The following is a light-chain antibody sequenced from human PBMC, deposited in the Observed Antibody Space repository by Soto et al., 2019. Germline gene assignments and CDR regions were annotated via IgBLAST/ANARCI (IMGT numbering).Light chain of an antibody. V-gene: IGKV1-5*03. CDR3: QQYKYYWT. Sequence: DIHMTQSPSTLSASVGDRVTVTCRASQTINKLLAWYQQKPGKGPQLLISKASSLESGVPSGFSGSGSGTEFTLAISSLQPDDFATYYCQQYKYYWTFGQGTKVEIK. CDR2: KAS. CDR1: QTINKL. J-gene: IGKJ1*01.